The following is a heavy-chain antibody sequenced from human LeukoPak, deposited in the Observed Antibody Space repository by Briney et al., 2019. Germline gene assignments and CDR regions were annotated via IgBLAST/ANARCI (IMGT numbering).Heavy chain of an antibody. CDR3: ARDPHGYCSGGSCYYGGY. CDR1: GGTFSSYA. J-gene: IGHJ4*02. CDR2: IIPILGIA. D-gene: IGHD2-15*01. Sequence: SVKVSCKASGGTFSSYAISWVRQAPGQGLEWMGRIIPILGIANYAQKFQGRVTVTADKSTSTAYMELSSLRSEDTAVYYCARDPHGYCSGGSCYYGGYWGQGTLVTVSS. V-gene: IGHV1-69*04.